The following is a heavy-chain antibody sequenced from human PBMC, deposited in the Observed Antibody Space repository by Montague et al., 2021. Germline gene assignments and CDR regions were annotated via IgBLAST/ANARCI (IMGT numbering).Heavy chain of an antibody. D-gene: IGHD2-21*02. CDR3: ARVDCDGDCYTFDP. Sequence: SDTVSLTSTVSGASINSSPYYWGWIREPPGKGLEWIGSIYYSANTYYNPSLKSRLSISVDTTKNQFSLRLKSVTAADTAVYHCARVDCDGDCYTFDPWGQGTLVTVSS. CDR2: IYYSANT. V-gene: IGHV4-39*01. J-gene: IGHJ5*02. CDR1: GASINSSPYY.